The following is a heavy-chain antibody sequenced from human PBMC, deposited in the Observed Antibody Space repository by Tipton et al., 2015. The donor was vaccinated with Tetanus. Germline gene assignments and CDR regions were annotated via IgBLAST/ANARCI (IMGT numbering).Heavy chain of an antibody. CDR1: GLFFKNAW. V-gene: IGHV3-15*07. CDR3: TAAGIVGSGYRVDD. CDR2: IKNKADGGTT. Sequence: SLRLSCATSGLFFKNAWMNWVRQAPGKGLEWVGRIKNKADGGTTDYSARVKDRFSISRDHSKDTRFLQVDSLKTEATAGYYCTAAGIVGSGYRVDDGGQGTLVLLST. D-gene: IGHD1-26*01. J-gene: IGHJ4*02.